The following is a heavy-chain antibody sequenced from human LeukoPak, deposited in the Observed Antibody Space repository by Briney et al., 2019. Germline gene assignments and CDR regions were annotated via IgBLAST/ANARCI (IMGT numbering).Heavy chain of an antibody. CDR2: IYYSGST. V-gene: IGHV4-31*11. CDR3: ARDSPNWGPTEYWYFDL. CDR1: GGSFSGYY. J-gene: IGHJ2*01. D-gene: IGHD7-27*01. Sequence: PSETLSLTCAVYGGSFSGYYWSWIRQHPGKGLEWIGYIYYSGSTYYNPSLKSRVTISVDTSKNQFSLKLSSVTAADTAVYYCARDSPNWGPTEYWYFDLWGRGTLVTVSS.